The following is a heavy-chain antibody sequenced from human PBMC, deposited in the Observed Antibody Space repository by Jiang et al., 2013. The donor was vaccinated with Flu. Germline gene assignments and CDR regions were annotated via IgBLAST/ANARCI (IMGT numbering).Heavy chain of an antibody. J-gene: IGHJ6*02. V-gene: IGHV1-69*04. D-gene: IGHD4-11*01. CDR3: ASTVKGKNYGMDV. CDR2: IIPILGIA. Sequence: EVKKPGSSVKVSCKASGGTFSSYAISWVRQAPGQGLEWMGRIIPILGIANYAQKFQGRVTITADKSTSTAYMELSSLRSEDTAVYYCASTVKGKNYGMDVWGQGTTVTVSS. CDR1: GGTFSSYA.